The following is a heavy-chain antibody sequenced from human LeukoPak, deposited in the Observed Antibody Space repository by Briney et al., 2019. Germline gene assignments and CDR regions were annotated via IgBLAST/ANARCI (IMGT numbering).Heavy chain of an antibody. J-gene: IGHJ3*02. V-gene: IGHV1-69*05. CDR1: GGTFSSCA. CDR3: ARGGVVVPAAPRWLAFDI. D-gene: IGHD2-2*01. CDR2: IIPIFGTA. Sequence: GASVKVSCKASGGTFSSCAISWVRQAPGQGLEWMGGIIPIFGTANYAQKFQGRVTITTDESTSTAYMELSSLRSEDTAVYYCARGGVVVPAAPRWLAFDIWGQGTMVTVSS.